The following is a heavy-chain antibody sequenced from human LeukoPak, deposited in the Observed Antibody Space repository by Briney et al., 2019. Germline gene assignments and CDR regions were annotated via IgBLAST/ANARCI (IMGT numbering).Heavy chain of an antibody. CDR1: GYSINSGYH. CDR2: MHHTGST. J-gene: IGHJ5*01. V-gene: IGHV4-38-2*01. D-gene: IGHD4-23*01. Sequence: SETLSLTCSVSGYSINSGYHWGWIRQPPGKGLEWIAIMHHTGSTHYNPSLQSRVTISIDTSKNHFSLKLRSVSAADTAIYYCATSEGGGFFDCWGQGTPVTVSS. CDR3: ATSEGGGFFDC.